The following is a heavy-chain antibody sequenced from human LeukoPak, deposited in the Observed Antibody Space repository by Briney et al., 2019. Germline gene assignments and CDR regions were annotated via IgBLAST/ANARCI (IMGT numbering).Heavy chain of an antibody. D-gene: IGHD1-26*01. V-gene: IGHV3-43*02. J-gene: IGHJ3*02. CDR1: GFTFDDYA. CDR2: ISGDGGST. Sequence: GGSLRLSCAASGFTFDDYAMHWVRQAPGKGLEWVSLISGDGGSTYYADSVKGRFTISRDNSKNSLYLQMNSLRTEDTASYYCAKTFRSGSYLDAFDIWGQGTMVTVSS. CDR3: AKTFRSGSYLDAFDI.